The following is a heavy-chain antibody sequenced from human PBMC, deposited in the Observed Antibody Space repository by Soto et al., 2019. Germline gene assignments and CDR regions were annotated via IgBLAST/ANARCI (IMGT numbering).Heavy chain of an antibody. V-gene: IGHV3-48*01. CDR1: GFTFSSYS. J-gene: IGHJ4*02. CDR3: ARHKRDLRFLEWSYYFDY. Sequence: PGGSLRLSCVASGFTFSSYSMVWVRQAPGKGLEWVSYIFASSTTIYYADSVKGRFTISRDNSKNTLYLQMNSLRAEDTAVYYCARHKRDLRFLEWSYYFDYWGQGTLVTVSS. CDR2: IFASSTTI. D-gene: IGHD3-3*01.